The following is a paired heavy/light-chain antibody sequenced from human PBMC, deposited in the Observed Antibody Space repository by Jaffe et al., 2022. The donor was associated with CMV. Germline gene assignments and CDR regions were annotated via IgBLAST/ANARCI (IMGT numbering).Heavy chain of an antibody. D-gene: IGHD4-17*01. CDR3: ARTRWTTVTSGFDY. CDR2: IYYSGNT. V-gene: IGHV4-39*01. J-gene: IGHJ4*02. Sequence: QLQLQESGPGLVKPSETLSLTCTVSGGSISSSSYYWGWIRQPPGKGLEWIGSIYYSGNTYYNPSLNSRVTISVDTSKNQFSLKLSSVTAADTAVYYCARTRWTTVTSGFDYWGQGTLVTVSS. CDR1: GGSISSSSYY.
Light chain of an antibody. CDR2: KAS. CDR3: QQYNLYIT. J-gene: IGKJ3*01. Sequence: DIQMTQSPSTLSASVGDRVTITCRASQSISSWLAWYQQKPGKAPRLLIYKASSLESGVPSRFSGSGSGTEFTLTISSLQPDDFATYYCQQYNLYITFGPGTKVDFK. V-gene: IGKV1-5*03. CDR1: QSISSW.